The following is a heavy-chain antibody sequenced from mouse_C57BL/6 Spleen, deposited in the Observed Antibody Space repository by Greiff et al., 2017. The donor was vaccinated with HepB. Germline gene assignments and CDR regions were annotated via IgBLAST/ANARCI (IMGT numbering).Heavy chain of an antibody. Sequence: VQLKESGPGLVKPSQSLSLTCSVPGYSITSGYYWNWIRQFPGNKLEWMGYISYDGSNNYNPSLKNRISITRDTSKNQFFLKLNSVTTEDTATYYCARRHGSTYWYFDVWGTGTTVTVSS. CDR2: ISYDGSN. J-gene: IGHJ1*03. CDR1: GYSITSGYY. CDR3: ARRHGSTYWYFDV. V-gene: IGHV3-6*01. D-gene: IGHD1-1*01.